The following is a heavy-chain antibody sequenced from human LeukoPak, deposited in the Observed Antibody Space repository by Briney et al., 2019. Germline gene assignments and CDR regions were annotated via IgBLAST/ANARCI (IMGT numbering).Heavy chain of an antibody. CDR3: AHRRTLVEFDWLLQPSDWFDP. D-gene: IGHD3-9*01. CDR2: IYWDDDK. CDR1: GFSISTSGLG. J-gene: IGHJ5*02. V-gene: IGHV2-5*02. Sequence: SGPTLVKPTPTPTLTCTFSGFSISTSGLGVGSFRQPPGKALEWLAIIYWDDDKLYSPSLKSKLTITKGTSNKQVVLTMTNMDPVDTATYYCAHRRTLVEFDWLLQPSDWFDPWGQGTLVTVSS.